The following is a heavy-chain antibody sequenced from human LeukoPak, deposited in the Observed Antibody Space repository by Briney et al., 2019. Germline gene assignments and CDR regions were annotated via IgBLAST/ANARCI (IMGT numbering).Heavy chain of an antibody. V-gene: IGHV3-33*06. J-gene: IGHJ4*02. CDR1: GFTFINFA. D-gene: IGHD1-20*01. CDR2: TWFDGSSE. Sequence: PGGSLRLSCATSGFTFINFAMHWVCQTPGKGMEWVALTWFDGSSEYYADSVKGRFTISRDNSKNTLHLQMSSLRAEDTAVYFCAKYSGVTGIHRPLDYSGQGTLVTVSS. CDR3: AKYSGVTGIHRPLDY.